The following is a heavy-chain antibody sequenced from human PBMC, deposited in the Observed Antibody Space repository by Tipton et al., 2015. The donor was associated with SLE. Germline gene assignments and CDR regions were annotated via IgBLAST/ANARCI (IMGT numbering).Heavy chain of an antibody. CDR1: GYSISSGYY. CDR2: IYHSGST. Sequence: TLSLTCAVSGYSISSGYYWGWIRQPPGKGLEWIGSIYHSGSTYYNPSLKSRVTISVDTPKNHFSLKLSSVTAADTAVYYCARVYSSGWCAHWGQGTLVTVSS. J-gene: IGHJ4*02. D-gene: IGHD6-19*01. V-gene: IGHV4-38-2*01. CDR3: ARVYSSGWCAH.